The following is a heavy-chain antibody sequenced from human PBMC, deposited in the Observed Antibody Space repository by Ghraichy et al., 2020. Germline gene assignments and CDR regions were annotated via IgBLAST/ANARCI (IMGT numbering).Heavy chain of an antibody. CDR1: GFTFSSYS. Sequence: GGSLRLSCAASGFTFSSYSMNWVRQAPGKGLEWVSSISSSSSYIYYADSVKGRFTISRDNAKNSLYLQMNSLRAEDTAVYYCAGDRDGYKVVIYWGQGTLVTVSS. V-gene: IGHV3-21*01. J-gene: IGHJ4*02. CDR2: ISSSSSYI. D-gene: IGHD5-24*01. CDR3: AGDRDGYKVVIY.